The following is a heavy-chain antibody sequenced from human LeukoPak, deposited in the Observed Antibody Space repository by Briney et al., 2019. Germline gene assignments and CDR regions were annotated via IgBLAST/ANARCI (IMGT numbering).Heavy chain of an antibody. CDR1: GFTFSSYW. Sequence: PGGSLRLSXAASGFTFSSYWMSWVRQAPGKGLEWVANIKQDGTEKYYVDSVKGRFTISRDNAKNSLYLQMNSLRAEDTAVYYCARSKRAAAGTFDYWGQGTLVTVSS. CDR2: IKQDGTEK. D-gene: IGHD6-13*01. V-gene: IGHV3-7*01. CDR3: ARSKRAAAGTFDY. J-gene: IGHJ4*02.